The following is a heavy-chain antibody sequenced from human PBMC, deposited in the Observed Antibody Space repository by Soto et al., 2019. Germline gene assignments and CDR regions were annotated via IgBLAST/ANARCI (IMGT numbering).Heavy chain of an antibody. J-gene: IGHJ4*02. CDR2: INHSGST. V-gene: IGHV4-34*01. Sequence: QVQLQQWGAGLLKPSETLSLTCAVYGGSFSGYYWSWIRQPPGKGLEWIGEINHSGSTNYNPSLKSRVTISVDTSKNQFSLKLSSVTAADTAVYYCARDVSAAAGRTARDYWGQGTLVTVSS. D-gene: IGHD6-13*01. CDR3: ARDVSAAAGRTARDY. CDR1: GGSFSGYY.